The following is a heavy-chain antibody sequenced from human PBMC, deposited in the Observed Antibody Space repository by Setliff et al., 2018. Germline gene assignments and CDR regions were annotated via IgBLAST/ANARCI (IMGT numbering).Heavy chain of an antibody. D-gene: IGHD2-15*01. V-gene: IGHV1-46*01. J-gene: IGHJ3*02. Sequence: ASVKVSCKASGYTFTNYHMHWVRQAPGQGLEWMGIINPSGGRTSYAQKFQGRVTMTRDTSTSTVYMELSSLRSEDTALYYCARDSGCVVGVAATRGSFDIWSQGTMVT. CDR2: INPSGGRT. CDR1: GYTFTNYH. CDR3: ARDSGCVVGVAATRGSFDI.